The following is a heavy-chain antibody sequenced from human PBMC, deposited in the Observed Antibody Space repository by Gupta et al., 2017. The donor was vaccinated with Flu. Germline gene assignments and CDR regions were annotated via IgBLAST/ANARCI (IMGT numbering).Heavy chain of an antibody. CDR3: AGRVGYAAFDF. J-gene: IGHJ4*02. Sequence: ALLRQPPGKGLEWIGTIYYSGTTYYNPSLQSRATMSLDTSRNQFSLKVRSVTAADTAVYYCAGRVGYAAFDFWGQRSLITVPS. CDR2: IYYSGTT. D-gene: IGHD2-2*01. V-gene: IGHV4-39*01.